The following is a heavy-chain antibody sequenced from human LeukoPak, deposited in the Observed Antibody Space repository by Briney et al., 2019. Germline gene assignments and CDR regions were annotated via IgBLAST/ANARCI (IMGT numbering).Heavy chain of an antibody. Sequence: GGSLRLSCAASGFTVSSNYMNWVRQALGKGLEWVSIIYSGGSTYYADSVKGRFTISRDNSKNTLYLQMDSLRAEDTAVYYCAKDYGSGRRAFDIWGQGTMVTVSS. CDR3: AKDYGSGRRAFDI. J-gene: IGHJ3*02. CDR2: IYSGGST. D-gene: IGHD3-10*01. V-gene: IGHV3-53*01. CDR1: GFTVSSNY.